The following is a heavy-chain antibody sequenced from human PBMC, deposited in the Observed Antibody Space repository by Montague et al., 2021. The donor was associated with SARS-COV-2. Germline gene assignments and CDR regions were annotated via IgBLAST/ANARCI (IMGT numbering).Heavy chain of an antibody. CDR1: DGSFSVYS. V-gene: IGHV4-34*01. CDR3: ARGRQHSNMVVVVVTGGEYYFDF. J-gene: IGHJ4*02. Sequence: SETLSLTCAVYDGSFSVYSWTWSRQPPGKGLEWIGEINHRGSTNYNPSSKSRVTISVDTSKNQFSLKMTSVTAADTAVYYCARGRQHSNMVVVVVTGGEYYFDFWGQGTLVAVSS. CDR2: INHRGST. D-gene: IGHD3-22*01.